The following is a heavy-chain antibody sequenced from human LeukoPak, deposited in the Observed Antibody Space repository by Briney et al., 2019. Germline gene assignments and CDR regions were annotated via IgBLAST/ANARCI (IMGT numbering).Heavy chain of an antibody. V-gene: IGHV4-34*01. D-gene: IGHD6-6*01. CDR3: ARAPNFIAALRFDY. Sequence: SETLSLTCAVYGGSFSSYYWSGIRQPPGKGLEWIGEINHSGSTNYNPSLKSRVTISVDTSKNQFSLKLSSVTAADTAVYYCARAPNFIAALRFDYWGQGTLVTVSS. CDR1: GGSFSSYY. CDR2: INHSGST. J-gene: IGHJ4*02.